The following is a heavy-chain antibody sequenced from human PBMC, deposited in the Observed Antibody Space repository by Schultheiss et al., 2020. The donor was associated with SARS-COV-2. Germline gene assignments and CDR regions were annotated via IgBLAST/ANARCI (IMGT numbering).Heavy chain of an antibody. CDR2: ISHSGST. J-gene: IGHJ3*02. V-gene: IGHV4-59*12. CDR1: GGSISSYY. D-gene: IGHD3-16*01. Sequence: SETLSLTCTVSGGSISSYYWSWIRQPPGKGLEWIGYISHSGSTYYNPSLKSRVTISVDKSKNQFSLKLSSVTAADTAVYYCARERLRSWGIDAFDIWGQGTMVTVSS. CDR3: ARERLRSWGIDAFDI.